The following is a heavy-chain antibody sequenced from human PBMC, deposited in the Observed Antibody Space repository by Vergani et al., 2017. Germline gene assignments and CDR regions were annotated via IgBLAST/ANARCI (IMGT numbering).Heavy chain of an antibody. J-gene: IGHJ3*02. CDR3: ARDLGAGIDAFDI. CDR1: GGSISSYY. D-gene: IGHD3-16*01. CDR2: IYYSGST. V-gene: IGHV4-59*01. Sequence: QVQLQESGPGLVKPSETLSPNCTVSGGSISSYYWSWIRQPPGKGLECIGYIYYSGSTNYNPSLKSRVTISVDTSKNQFSLKLSSVNAADTAVYYCARDLGAGIDAFDIWGQGTMVTVSS.